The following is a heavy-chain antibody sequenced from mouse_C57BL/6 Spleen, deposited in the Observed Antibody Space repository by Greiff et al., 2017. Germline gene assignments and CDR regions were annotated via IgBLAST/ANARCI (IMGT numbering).Heavy chain of an antibody. J-gene: IGHJ3*01. V-gene: IGHV5-6*01. Sequence: VQLKESGGDLVKPGGSLKLSCAASGFTFSSYGMSWVSQTPDKRLEWVATITSGGSYTYYPASVKGRFTISRDNATNTLYLQMSSLKSEDTAMYYCARHAPFAPWGQGALDTVAA. CDR3: ARHAPFAP. CDR2: ITSGGSYT. CDR1: GFTFSSYG.